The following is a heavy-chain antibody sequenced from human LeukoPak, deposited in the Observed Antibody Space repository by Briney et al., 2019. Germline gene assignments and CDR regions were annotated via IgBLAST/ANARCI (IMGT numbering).Heavy chain of an antibody. CDR2: ISSSSSTI. CDR3: VRNFQGMDV. J-gene: IGHJ6*02. CDR1: GFTFSAYS. Sequence: HSGGSLRLSCAVSGFTFSAYSMNWVRQAPGKGLEWVSYISSSSSTIYYADSVKGRFTIPRDKAKNSLNLQMNSLRAEDTAVYYCVRNFQGMDVWGQGTTVTVSS. V-gene: IGHV3-48*01. D-gene: IGHD1-7*01.